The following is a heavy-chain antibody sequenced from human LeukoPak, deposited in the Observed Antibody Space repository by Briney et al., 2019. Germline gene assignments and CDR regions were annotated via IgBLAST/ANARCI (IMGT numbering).Heavy chain of an antibody. V-gene: IGHV1-18*01. Sequence: ASVKVSCKASGYTFTSYGISWVRQAPGQGLEGMGWISAYNGNTNYAQKLQGRVTMTTDTSTSTAYMELRSLRSDDTAVYYCARVELDDYGDYYWYFDLWGRGTLVTVSS. CDR3: ARVELDDYGDYYWYFDL. J-gene: IGHJ2*01. D-gene: IGHD4-17*01. CDR2: ISAYNGNT. CDR1: GYTFTSYG.